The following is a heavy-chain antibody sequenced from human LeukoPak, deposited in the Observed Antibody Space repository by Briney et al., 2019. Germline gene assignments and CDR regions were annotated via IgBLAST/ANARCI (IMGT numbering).Heavy chain of an antibody. CDR1: GFTFSSYG. V-gene: IGHV3-7*03. D-gene: IGHD3-10*01. CDR3: VKVPGSYYVDFDY. Sequence: GGSLRLSCAASGFTFSSYGMHWVRQAPGKGLEWVANIRKDGSDIHYVDSVKGRFTISRDNSKNTLYLRMNSLRAEDTAVYYCVKVPGSYYVDFDYWGQGTLVTVSS. CDR2: IRKDGSDI. J-gene: IGHJ4*02.